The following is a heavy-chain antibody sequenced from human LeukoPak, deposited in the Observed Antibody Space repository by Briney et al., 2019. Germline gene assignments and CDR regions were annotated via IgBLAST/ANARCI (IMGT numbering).Heavy chain of an antibody. V-gene: IGHV3-33*01. J-gene: IGHJ4*02. CDR3: ARRRGDCRTTSCYSDY. D-gene: IGHD2-2*02. Sequence: GRSLRLSCAASGFTFSNFGMHWVRQAPGKGLAWVAVIWSDGSDKYYVDSVKGRFTISRDNSKSTLYLQMDSLRAEDTAVYYCARRRGDCRTTSCYSDYWGQGSLVTVSS. CDR1: GFTFSNFG. CDR2: IWSDGSDK.